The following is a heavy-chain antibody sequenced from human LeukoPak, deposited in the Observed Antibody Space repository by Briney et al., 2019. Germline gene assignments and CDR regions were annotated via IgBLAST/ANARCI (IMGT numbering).Heavy chain of an antibody. CDR1: GGSFSGYY. D-gene: IGHD3-3*01. V-gene: IGHV4-34*01. Sequence: SETLSLTCAVYGGSFSGYYWSWIRQPPGKGLEWIGEINHSGSTNYNPSLKSRVTISVDTSKNKFSLKLSSVTAADTAVYYCARVLGYYDFWSGYPLSRNAFDIWGQGTMVTVSS. CDR2: INHSGST. J-gene: IGHJ3*02. CDR3: ARVLGYYDFWSGYPLSRNAFDI.